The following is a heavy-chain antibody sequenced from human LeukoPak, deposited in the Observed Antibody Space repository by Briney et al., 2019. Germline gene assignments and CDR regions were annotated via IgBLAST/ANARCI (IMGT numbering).Heavy chain of an antibody. CDR3: AREGSLVVVPAMFDY. Sequence: MPAGSLRLSCAASGFTFSSYSMKWIRQAPGKGLQWVSSISSSSSYIYYADSVKGRFTISRDNAKNSLYLQMNSLRAQDTAVYYCAREGSLVVVPAMFDYWGQGTLVTVSS. CDR2: ISSSSSYI. V-gene: IGHV3-21*01. J-gene: IGHJ4*02. D-gene: IGHD3-22*01. CDR1: GFTFSSYS.